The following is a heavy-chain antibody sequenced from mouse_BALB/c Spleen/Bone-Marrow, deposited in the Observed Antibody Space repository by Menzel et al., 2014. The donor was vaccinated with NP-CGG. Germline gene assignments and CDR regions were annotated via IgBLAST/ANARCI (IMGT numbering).Heavy chain of an antibody. Sequence: QVQLKQSGAELVRPGVSVKISCKGSGYTFTDYAMHWVKQSHAKSLEWIGVISTYYGDASYNQKFKGKATMTVDKSSSTAYMELARLTSEDSAIYYCARDATDYWGQGTSVTVPS. CDR1: GYTFTDYA. CDR2: ISTYYGDA. J-gene: IGHJ4*01. V-gene: IGHV1S137*01. CDR3: ARDATDY.